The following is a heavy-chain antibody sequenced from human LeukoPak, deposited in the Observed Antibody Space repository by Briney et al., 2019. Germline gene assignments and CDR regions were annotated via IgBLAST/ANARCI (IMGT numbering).Heavy chain of an antibody. D-gene: IGHD3-22*01. J-gene: IGHJ5*02. CDR3: ARGKYYYDSSGYLAP. CDR1: GFTLSSYS. V-gene: IGHV3-48*01. Sequence: PGGSLRLSCATSGFTLSSYSMNWVRQAPGKGLEWVSYISSGSSTIYYADSVKGRFTISRENAKNSLYLQMNSLRVGDTAVYYCARGKYYYDSSGYLAPWGQGTLVTVSS. CDR2: ISSGSSTI.